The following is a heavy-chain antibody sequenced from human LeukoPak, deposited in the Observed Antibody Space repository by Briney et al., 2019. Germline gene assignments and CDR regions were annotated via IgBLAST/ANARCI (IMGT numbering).Heavy chain of an antibody. D-gene: IGHD2-15*01. Sequence: GGSLRLSCAASGFTFSSYWMHWVRQAPGKGLVWVSRINTDGTNTRYAGSVKGRFTISRDNAKNSLYLQMNSLRAEDTAVYYCARDTVGYCSGGSCYGGPAVAFDIWGQGTMVTVSS. CDR3: ARDTVGYCSGGSCYGGPAVAFDI. CDR1: GFTFSSYW. V-gene: IGHV3-74*01. CDR2: INTDGTNT. J-gene: IGHJ3*02.